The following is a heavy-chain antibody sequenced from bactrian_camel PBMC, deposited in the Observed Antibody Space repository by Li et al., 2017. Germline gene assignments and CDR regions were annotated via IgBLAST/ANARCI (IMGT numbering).Heavy chain of an antibody. CDR3: VANWGSKCSLATSYEKY. J-gene: IGHJ4*01. V-gene: IGHV3S63*01. CDR1: GATVDRTC. Sequence: HVQLVESGGGKVQAGGSLRLSCVPSGATVDRTCIGWFRQAPGKEREGVIIISPNGVPYSADSVQGRFTISRDDAENTLYLQMNRLKPEDTAMYYCVANWGSKCSLATSYEKYWGRGTQVTVSS. D-gene: IGHD4*01. CDR2: IISPNGVP.